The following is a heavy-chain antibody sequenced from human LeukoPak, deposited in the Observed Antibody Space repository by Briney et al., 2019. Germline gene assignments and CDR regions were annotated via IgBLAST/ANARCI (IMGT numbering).Heavy chain of an antibody. CDR1: GDSISSSSYY. CDR3: VRVDNGGNYFDY. Sequence: SETLSLTCTVSGDSISSSSYYWGWIRQPPGKGLEWIGSIYYSGSTYYNPSLKSRVTISVDTSKTQFSLKLTSVTAADTAVYYCVRVDNGGNYFDYWGQGTLVTVSS. J-gene: IGHJ4*02. V-gene: IGHV4-39*07. CDR2: IYYSGST. D-gene: IGHD4-23*01.